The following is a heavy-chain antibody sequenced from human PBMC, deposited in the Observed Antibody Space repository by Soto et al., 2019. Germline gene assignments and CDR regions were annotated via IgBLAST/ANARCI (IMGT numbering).Heavy chain of an antibody. CDR1: GFTFSRHW. V-gene: IGHV3-74*03. Sequence: LRLSCAASGFTFSRHWMHWVRQTQGKGPVWVSRINDDGSSTKYADSVKGRFTIARDNAKNTVFLQMSSLRAEDTAVYYCAREVIAATGTIRWFDPWGQGTLVTVSS. CDR3: AREVIAATGTIRWFDP. CDR2: INDDGSST. J-gene: IGHJ5*02. D-gene: IGHD6-25*01.